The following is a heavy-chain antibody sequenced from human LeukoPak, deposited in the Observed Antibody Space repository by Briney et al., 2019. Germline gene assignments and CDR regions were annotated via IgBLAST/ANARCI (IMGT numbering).Heavy chain of an antibody. J-gene: IGHJ4*02. D-gene: IGHD3-22*01. CDR1: GFTFSSYA. CDR3: AKKTGDSSGYYLYYFDY. Sequence: GGSLRLSCAASGFTFSSYAMSWVRQAPGKGLEWVSAISGSGGSTYYADSVKGRFTISRDNSKNTLYLQLNSLRAEDTAVYYCAKKTGDSSGYYLYYFDYWGQGTLVTVSS. CDR2: ISGSGGST. V-gene: IGHV3-23*01.